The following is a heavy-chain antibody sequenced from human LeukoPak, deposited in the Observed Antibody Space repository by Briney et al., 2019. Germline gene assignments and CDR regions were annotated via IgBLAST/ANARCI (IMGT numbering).Heavy chain of an antibody. D-gene: IGHD1-1*01. CDR3: ARESVAERFDC. CDR1: GDSVSSNSVT. Sequence: SQTLSLTCAISGDSVSSNSVTWNWIRQSPSRGLEWLGRTYYRSHWVYDCAGSVKGRITVNPDTSKNQFSLQLKSVIPEDTAVYYCARESVAERFDCWSQGSLVTVSS. CDR2: TYYRSHWVY. J-gene: IGHJ4*02. V-gene: IGHV6-1*01.